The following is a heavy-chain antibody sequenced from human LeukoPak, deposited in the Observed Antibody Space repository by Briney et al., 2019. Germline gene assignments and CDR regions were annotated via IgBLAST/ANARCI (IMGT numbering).Heavy chain of an antibody. J-gene: IGHJ4*02. D-gene: IGHD2-15*01. CDR2: IIPILGIA. V-gene: IGHV1-69*04. Sequence: GASVKVSCKASGGTFSSYAISWVRQAPGQGLEWMGRIIPILGIANYAQKFQGRVTMTRNTSISTAYMELSSLRSEDTAVYYCARGGPWGSCYLWGQGTLVTVSS. CDR3: ARGGPWGSCYL. CDR1: GGTFSSYA.